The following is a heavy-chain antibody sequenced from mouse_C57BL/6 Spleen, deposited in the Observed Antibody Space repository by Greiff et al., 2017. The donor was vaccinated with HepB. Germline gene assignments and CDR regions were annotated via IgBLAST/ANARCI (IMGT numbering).Heavy chain of an antibody. CDR3: TRDYYCSSRYFDV. CDR2: IDPETGGT. D-gene: IGHD1-1*01. J-gene: IGHJ1*03. Sequence: VQLQESGAELVRPGASVTLSCKASGYTFTDYEMHWVKQTPVHGLEWIGAIDPETGGTAYNQKFKGKAILTADKSSSTAYMERRSLTSEDSAVYYWTRDYYCSSRYFDVWGTGTTVTVSS. V-gene: IGHV1-15*01. CDR1: GYTFTDYE.